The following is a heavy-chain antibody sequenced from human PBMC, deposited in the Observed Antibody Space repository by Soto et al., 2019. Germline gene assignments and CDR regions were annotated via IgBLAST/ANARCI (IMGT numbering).Heavy chain of an antibody. V-gene: IGHV4-34*01. CDR2: INHSGST. CDR3: ARNEHDFWSGYYPGYYYYYYGMDV. CDR1: GGSFSGYY. Sequence: PSETLSLTCAVYGGSFSGYYWSWIRQPPGKGLEWIGEINHSGSTNYNPSLKSRVTISVDTSKNQFSLKLSSVTSADTAVYYCARNEHDFWSGYYPGYYYYYYGMDVWGQGTTVTVSS. J-gene: IGHJ6*02. D-gene: IGHD3-3*01.